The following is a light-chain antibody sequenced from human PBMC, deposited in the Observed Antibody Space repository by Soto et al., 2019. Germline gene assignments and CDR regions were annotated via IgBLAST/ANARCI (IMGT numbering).Light chain of an antibody. V-gene: IGLV2-14*03. CDR1: SSDIGFYNY. J-gene: IGLJ1*01. CDR3: ASYRENNILV. CDR2: DVT. Sequence: QSALTQPASLSGSPGQSITISCTGTSSDIGFYNYVSWYQQHPGQAPKLVIYDVTHRPTGVSDRFSGSKSGSAAALTISGLQAPDAADYYCASYRENNILVSGSGTKVTVL.